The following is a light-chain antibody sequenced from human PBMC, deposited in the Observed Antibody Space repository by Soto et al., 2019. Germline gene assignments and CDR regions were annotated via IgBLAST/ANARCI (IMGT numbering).Light chain of an antibody. Sequence: DVVLTQSPLSLPVTLGQPASISCRSSQSLIHSDGSTYLSWFQQRPGQSPRRLIYEVSDRDSGVPDRFSGSGSGTDFTLKISRVEAEDVGVYYCMQGTHWPWTFGQGTKVE. V-gene: IGKV2-30*02. CDR3: MQGTHWPWT. CDR1: QSLIHSDGSTY. J-gene: IGKJ1*01. CDR2: EVS.